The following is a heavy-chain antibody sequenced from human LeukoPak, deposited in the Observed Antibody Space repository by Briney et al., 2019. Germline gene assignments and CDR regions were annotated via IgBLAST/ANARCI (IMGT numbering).Heavy chain of an antibody. J-gene: IGHJ5*02. CDR1: GFTFCHFG. V-gene: IGHV3-30*12. CDR3: AKDAPRGCDHSNSLEH. D-gene: IGHD4-11*01. CDR2: ISSDATNE. Sequence: PGGSLRLSCEASGFTFCHFGMHWVRQAPGKGLEWVAVISSDATNEYYADSVKGRFTISRDNFKRTVSPEMNSLRAEDTAVYYCAKDAPRGCDHSNSLEHWGQGSLVIVSS.